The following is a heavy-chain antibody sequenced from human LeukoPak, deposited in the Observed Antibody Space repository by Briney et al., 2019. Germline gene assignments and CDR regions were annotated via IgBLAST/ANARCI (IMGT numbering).Heavy chain of an antibody. Sequence: GGSLRLSCAASGFAFDNNAMSRVRQAPGKGLEWVATIKPDGSAQYYVDSVKGRFTISRDNAKNSLFLQINSLRAEDTAVYYCANGGTYSSGPWGQGTLVTVSS. V-gene: IGHV3-7*01. J-gene: IGHJ5*02. CDR3: ANGGTYSSGP. CDR2: IKPDGSAQ. CDR1: GFAFDNNA. D-gene: IGHD3-22*01.